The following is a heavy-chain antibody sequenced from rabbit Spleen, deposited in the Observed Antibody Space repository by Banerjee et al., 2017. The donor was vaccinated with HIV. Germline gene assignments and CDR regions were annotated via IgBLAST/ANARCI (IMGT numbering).Heavy chain of an antibody. V-gene: IGHV1S39*01. J-gene: IGHJ6*01. D-gene: IGHD2-1*01. CDR3: ARGSATMTMVITGYFLSL. CDR2: IDPIFHVTT. CDR1: GFDLSSYG. Sequence: QEQLKETGGGLVQPGGSLTLSCKASGFDLSSYGVSWVRQAPGKGLEWIGYIDPIFHVTTYASWVNGRFSISKTSSTTVTLQMTSLTAADTATYFCARGSATMTMVITGYFLSLWGPGTLVTVS.